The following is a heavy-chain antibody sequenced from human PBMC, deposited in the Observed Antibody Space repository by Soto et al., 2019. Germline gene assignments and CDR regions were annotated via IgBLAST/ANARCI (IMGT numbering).Heavy chain of an antibody. J-gene: IGHJ4*02. CDR3: ARDSGIAGPSGDLDY. D-gene: IGHD1-26*01. CDR2: VNGGNGNT. CDR1: GYTFTTHV. Sequence: QVQLVQSGAEVKEPGASVKVSCKASGYTFTTHVMHWVRQAPGQRLEWMGWVNGGNGNTKYSQKFQDRVTITRDTSATTAYMELSRLRSEDKAVYYYARDSGIAGPSGDLDYWGQGTLVTVSS. V-gene: IGHV1-3*01.